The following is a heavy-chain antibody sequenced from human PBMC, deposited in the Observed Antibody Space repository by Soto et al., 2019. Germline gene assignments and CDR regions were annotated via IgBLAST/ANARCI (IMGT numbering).Heavy chain of an antibody. CDR1: GDSVSSTSTA. D-gene: IGHD3-10*01. V-gene: IGHV6-1*01. J-gene: IGHJ4*02. Sequence: SQTLSLTCAISGDSVSSTSTARSWIRQSPSRGLEWLGRTYYRSKWYSDYAVSVRRRITINPDTSKNQFSLQLNSVTPDDTALYDCARGSYYNGWVWGPGALVTVST. CDR2: TYYRSKWYS. CDR3: ARGSYYNGWV.